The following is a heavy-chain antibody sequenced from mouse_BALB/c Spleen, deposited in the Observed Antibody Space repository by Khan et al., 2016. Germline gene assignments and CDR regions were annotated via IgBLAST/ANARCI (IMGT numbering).Heavy chain of an antibody. CDR1: GYTFTSYW. V-gene: IGHV1S81*02. CDR2: INPSNGRT. CDR3: ARGESGFAY. Sequence: QVQLQQSGAELVKPGASMKLSCKASGYTFTSYWMHWVKQRPGQGLEWIGEINPSNGRTNYNEKFKSKATLTVDKSSSTAYMQLSSLTSEDSAVYYCARGESGFAYWGQGTLVTVSA. J-gene: IGHJ3*01.